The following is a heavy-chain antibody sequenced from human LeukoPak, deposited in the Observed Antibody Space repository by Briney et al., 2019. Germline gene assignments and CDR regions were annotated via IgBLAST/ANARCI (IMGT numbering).Heavy chain of an antibody. J-gene: IGHJ4*02. V-gene: IGHV3-7*01. Sequence: GGSLRLSCAASGFTFSSYWMSWVRQAPGKGLEWVANIKQDGSEKYYVDSVKGRFTISRDNAKNSLYLHMNSLRDEDTAVYYCARWLYSSGWAIDYWGQGTLVTVSS. CDR3: ARWLYSSGWAIDY. CDR2: IKQDGSEK. D-gene: IGHD6-19*01. CDR1: GFTFSSYW.